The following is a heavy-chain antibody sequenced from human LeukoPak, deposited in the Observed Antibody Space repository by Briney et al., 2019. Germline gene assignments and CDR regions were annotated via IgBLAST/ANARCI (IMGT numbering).Heavy chain of an antibody. CDR3: ARVHSWIWLSRGYFDY. V-gene: IGHV3-30-3*01. D-gene: IGHD3-22*01. Sequence: GGSLRLSCAASGFTFSSYAMHWVRQAPGKGLEWVAVISYDGSNKYYADSVKGRFTISRDNSKNTLYLQMNSLRAEDTAVYYCARVHSWIWLSRGYFDYWGQGTLVTVSS. CDR1: GFTFSSYA. CDR2: ISYDGSNK. J-gene: IGHJ4*02.